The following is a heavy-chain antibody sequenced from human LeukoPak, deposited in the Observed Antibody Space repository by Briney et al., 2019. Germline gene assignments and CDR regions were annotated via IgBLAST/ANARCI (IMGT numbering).Heavy chain of an antibody. CDR1: GGSISSYY. CDR3: ARVKGYIRYYDYYYYMDV. D-gene: IGHD5-24*01. V-gene: IGHV4-59*01. Sequence: SETLSLTCTVSGGSISSYYWSWIRQPPGKGLEWIGYIYYSGSTNYNPSLKSRVTISVDTSKNQFSLKLSSVTAADTAVYYCARVKGYIRYYDYYYYMDVWGKGTTVTISS. J-gene: IGHJ6*03. CDR2: IYYSGST.